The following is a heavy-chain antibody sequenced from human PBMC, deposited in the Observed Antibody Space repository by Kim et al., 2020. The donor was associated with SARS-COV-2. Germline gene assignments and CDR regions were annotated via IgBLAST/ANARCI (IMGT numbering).Heavy chain of an antibody. CDR3: VRGLGATGTRFYYYYGMDV. D-gene: IGHD6-13*01. V-gene: IGHV4-39*01. CDR1: GVSISSDSYY. CDR2: FYYSGTT. J-gene: IGHJ6*02. Sequence: SETLYLTCTVSGVSISSDSYYWGWIRQPPGKGLEWIGSFYYSGTTYYNPSLKSRVTIVADTSKNQLSLNLTSVTAADTAMYYCVRGLGATGTRFYYYYGMDVWGQGTTVTVSS.